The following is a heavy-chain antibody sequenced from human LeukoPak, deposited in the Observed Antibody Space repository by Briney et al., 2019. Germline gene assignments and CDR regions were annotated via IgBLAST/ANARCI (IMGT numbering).Heavy chain of an antibody. CDR2: IRYDGSNK. CDR3: AKRDGYIIDY. V-gene: IGHV3-30*02. D-gene: IGHD5-24*01. J-gene: IGHJ4*02. Sequence: GGSLRLSCAASGFTFSSYGMHWVRQAPGKGLEWVAFIRYDGSNKHYADSVRGRFTISRDNSKNTLYLQMNSLRAEDTAVYYCAKRDGYIIDYWGQGTLVTVSS. CDR1: GFTFSSYG.